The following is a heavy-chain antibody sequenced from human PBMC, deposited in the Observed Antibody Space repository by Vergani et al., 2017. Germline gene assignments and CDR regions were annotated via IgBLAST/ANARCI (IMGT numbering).Heavy chain of an antibody. J-gene: IGHJ6*03. CDR1: GGSISSGDHC. CDR2: IFYSGTT. D-gene: IGHD6-25*01. V-gene: IGHV4-31*11. Sequence: QVKLQESGPGLLKPSQTLSLTCAVSGGSISSGDHCWTWIRQRPGKGLEWIGYIFYSGTTYDNPSLRSRITISVDTSQNQFSLKLRSVTAADTAVYYCARVDTQVPATSHFYYMDVWGK. CDR3: ARVDTQVPATSHFYYMDV.